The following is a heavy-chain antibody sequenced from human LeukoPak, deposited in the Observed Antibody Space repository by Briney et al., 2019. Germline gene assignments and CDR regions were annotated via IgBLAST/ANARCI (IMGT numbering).Heavy chain of an antibody. Sequence: GGSLRLSCSMSGFTLSHYAMSWVRQAPGKGLDWVSTIGGGGGSTDYTDSVKGRFTISRDNSKNTLYLQMSSLGAEDTAVYYCAKGHRYCTSGNRNSAIDYWGQGTLVTVSS. J-gene: IGHJ4*02. V-gene: IGHV3-23*01. CDR3: AKGHRYCTSGNRNSAIDY. D-gene: IGHD2-8*01. CDR2: IGGGGGST. CDR1: GFTLSHYA.